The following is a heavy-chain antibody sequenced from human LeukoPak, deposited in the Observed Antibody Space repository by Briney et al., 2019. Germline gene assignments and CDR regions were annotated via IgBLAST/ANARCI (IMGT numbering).Heavy chain of an antibody. CDR1: GYTFTSYA. V-gene: IGHV7-4-1*02. CDR2: INTNTGNP. Sequence: GASVKVSCTASGYTFTSYAMNWVRQAPGQGLEWMGWINTNTGNPTYAQGFTGRFVFSLDTSVSTAYLQISSLKAEDTAVYYCARDFIAARPYYYYGMDVWGQGTTVTVSS. J-gene: IGHJ6*02. D-gene: IGHD6-6*01. CDR3: ARDFIAARPYYYYGMDV.